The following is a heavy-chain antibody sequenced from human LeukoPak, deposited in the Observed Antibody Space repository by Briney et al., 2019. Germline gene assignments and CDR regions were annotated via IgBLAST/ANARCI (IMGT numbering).Heavy chain of an antibody. D-gene: IGHD2-15*01. J-gene: IGHJ4*02. CDR3: ATGTGNCSVCSCYDY. CDR2: IFHSGSS. Sequence: SETLSLTCAVSGASISSGAYSWRWIRQPPGKGLEWIGYIFHSGSSYYDPSLKSRITISVDTSRNQFSLKLSSVTAADTAVYYCATGTGNCSVCSCYDYWGQGTLVTVSS. V-gene: IGHV4-30-2*01. CDR1: GASISSGAYS.